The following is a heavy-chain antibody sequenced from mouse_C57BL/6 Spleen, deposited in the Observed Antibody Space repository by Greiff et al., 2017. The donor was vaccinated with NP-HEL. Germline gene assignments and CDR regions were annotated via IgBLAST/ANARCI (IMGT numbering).Heavy chain of an antibody. Sequence: VQLQQPGAELVRPGSSVKLSCKASGYTFTSYWMHWVKQRPIQGLEWIGNIDPSDSETHYNQKFKDKATLTVDKSSSTAYMQLSSLTSEDSAVYYCARGGYYGSSYDYAMDYWGQGTSVTVSS. D-gene: IGHD1-1*01. CDR1: GYTFTSYW. J-gene: IGHJ4*01. V-gene: IGHV1-52*01. CDR3: ARGGYYGSSYDYAMDY. CDR2: IDPSDSET.